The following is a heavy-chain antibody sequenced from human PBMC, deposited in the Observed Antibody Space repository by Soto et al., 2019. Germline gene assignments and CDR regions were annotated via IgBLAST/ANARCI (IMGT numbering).Heavy chain of an antibody. V-gene: IGHV3-48*03. D-gene: IGHD6-13*01. CDR1: GFTFSSYE. CDR3: AREPYSSSWYAWYYGMDV. Sequence: PGGSLRLSCAASGFTFSSYEMNWVRQAPGKGLEWVSYISSSGSTIYYADSVKGRFTISRDNAKNSLYLQMNSLRAEDTAVYYCAREPYSSSWYAWYYGMDVWGQGTTVTVSS. CDR2: ISSSGSTI. J-gene: IGHJ6*02.